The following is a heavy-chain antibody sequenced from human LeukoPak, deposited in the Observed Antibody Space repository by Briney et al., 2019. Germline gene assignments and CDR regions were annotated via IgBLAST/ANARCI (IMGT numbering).Heavy chain of an antibody. Sequence: GGSLRLSCAASGFTFDDYAMHWVRQAPGKGLEWVSGISWNSGTIDYADSVKGRFTISRDNAKNSLYLQMNSLRAEDTAVYCCARVQDRTYYDFWSGYYNPYYFDYWGQGTLVTVSS. CDR1: GFTFDDYA. CDR3: ARVQDRTYYDFWSGYYNPYYFDY. D-gene: IGHD3-3*01. CDR2: ISWNSGTI. V-gene: IGHV3-9*01. J-gene: IGHJ4*02.